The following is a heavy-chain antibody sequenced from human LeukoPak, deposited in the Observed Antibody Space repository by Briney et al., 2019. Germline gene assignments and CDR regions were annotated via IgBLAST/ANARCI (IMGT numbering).Heavy chain of an antibody. CDR3: AKDRPNYYGSDGHYYRRDGDY. D-gene: IGHD3-22*01. Sequence: GGSMRLSCAASGFTFSIYAMSWVRQAPGKGLQWVSSITSRGESTWYVDSVKGRFPITTDHSENTLYLQMHSLRAEDTAVYYCAKDRPNYYGSDGHYYRRDGDYWGRGTLVSVSS. CDR2: ITSRGEST. V-gene: IGHV3-23*01. J-gene: IGHJ4*02. CDR1: GFTFSIYA.